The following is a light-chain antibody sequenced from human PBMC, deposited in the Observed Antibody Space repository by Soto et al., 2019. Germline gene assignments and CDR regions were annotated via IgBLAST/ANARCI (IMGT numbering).Light chain of an antibody. CDR3: QYYADSPGS. J-gene: IGKJ3*01. CDR2: RVS. Sequence: EIVLTQSPGTLSLSPGDRVTLSCRASQAFNTYLAWYQQKPGQAPRLLIYRVSSRATGIPDRFSGSGSGTDVTLTISRLEPEDFAVYYCQYYADSPGSFGPGTKVDIK. V-gene: IGKV3-20*01. CDR1: QAFNTY.